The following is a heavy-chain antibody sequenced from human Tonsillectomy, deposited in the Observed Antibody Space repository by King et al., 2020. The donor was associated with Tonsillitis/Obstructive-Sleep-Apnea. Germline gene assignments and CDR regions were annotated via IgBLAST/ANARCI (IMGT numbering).Heavy chain of an antibody. CDR2: IRGTSRT. D-gene: IGHD3-16*01. Sequence: VQLVESGGGLVQPGGSLRLSCAASGFTFSSYTIAWVRQAPGKGLEWVSGIRGTSRTYYADSVKGRFTISRDNSKNTLFLQMNSLPAEDTAVYYCAKTDGGDYFYMDVWGKGTTVTVSS. CDR3: AKTDGGDYFYMDV. V-gene: IGHV3-23*04. CDR1: GFTFSSYT. J-gene: IGHJ6*03.